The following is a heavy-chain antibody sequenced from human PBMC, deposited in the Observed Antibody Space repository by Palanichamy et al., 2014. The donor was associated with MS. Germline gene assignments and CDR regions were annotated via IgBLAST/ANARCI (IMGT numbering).Heavy chain of an antibody. D-gene: IGHD3-10*01. CDR2: ISTYNGNT. J-gene: IGHJ6*02. V-gene: IGHV1-18*04. CDR1: GYTFSSYG. Sequence: QVQLVQPGAEVKEPGASVRVSCKASGYTFSSYGISWAWQAPGQGLEWMGWISTYNGNTKYARKFQDRVTMTTDTSTTTAHMDLRSLRSDDSAVYFCARDIGPVPGDYYYGLDVWGQGTTVTVSS. CDR3: ARDIGPVPGDYYYGLDV.